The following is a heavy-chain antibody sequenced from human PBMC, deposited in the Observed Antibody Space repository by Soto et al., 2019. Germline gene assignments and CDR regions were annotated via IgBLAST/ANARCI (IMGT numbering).Heavy chain of an antibody. J-gene: IGHJ6*02. V-gene: IGHV4-34*01. CDR3: ARFGIFGLVIESGPTSYYYYGLDV. D-gene: IGHD3-3*01. Sequence: SETLSLTCAVYGGSFSGYYWSWVRQPPGKGLEWIGEIYHSGSTNYNPSLKSRVTISVDKSKNQFSLKLSSVTAADTAVYYCARFGIFGLVIESGPTSYYYYGLDVWGQGTTVTVSS. CDR1: GGSFSGYY. CDR2: IYHSGST.